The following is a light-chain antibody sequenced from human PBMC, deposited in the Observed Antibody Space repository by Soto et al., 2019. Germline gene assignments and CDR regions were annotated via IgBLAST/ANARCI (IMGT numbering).Light chain of an antibody. CDR3: RHYINSQWT. V-gene: IGKV3-20*01. Sequence: EIVLTQSPGTLSLSPGERATLSCRPSQSVSSTYLGWYQQKPGQAPRLIIYAASSRATGIPDRFSGGASAKDFTLTISRLEHEDFAVYYCRHYINSQWTFGQGTKVEIK. J-gene: IGKJ1*01. CDR2: AAS. CDR1: QSVSSTY.